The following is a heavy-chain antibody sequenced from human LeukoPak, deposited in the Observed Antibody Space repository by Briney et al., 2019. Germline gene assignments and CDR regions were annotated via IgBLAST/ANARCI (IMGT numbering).Heavy chain of an antibody. CDR2: IYTSGST. J-gene: IGHJ5*02. D-gene: IGHD5-18*01. V-gene: IGHV4-61*02. CDR1: GGSISSGSYY. Sequence: SETLSLTCTVSGGSISSGSYYWSWIRQPAGKGLEWIGRIYTSGSTNYNPSLKSRVTISVDTSKNQFSLKLSSVTAADTAVYYCARHVARSRIQLWLPGWFDPWGQGTLVTVSS. CDR3: ARHVARSRIQLWLPGWFDP.